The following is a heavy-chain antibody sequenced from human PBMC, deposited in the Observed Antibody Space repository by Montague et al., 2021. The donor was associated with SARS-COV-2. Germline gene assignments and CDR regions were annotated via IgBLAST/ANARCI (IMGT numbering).Heavy chain of an antibody. V-gene: IGHV4-34*01. J-gene: IGHJ3*02. D-gene: IGHD5-12*01. CDR1: GGSFSGYY. CDR3: ARGGRKLLPVATTIGGFDI. Sequence: SETLSLTCAVYGGSFSGYYWSWIRQPPGKGLEWIGEINHSGSTNYNPSLKSRVTISVDTSKNQFSLKLSSVTAADTAVYYCARGGRKLLPVATTIGGFDIWGQGTMVTVSS. CDR2: INHSGST.